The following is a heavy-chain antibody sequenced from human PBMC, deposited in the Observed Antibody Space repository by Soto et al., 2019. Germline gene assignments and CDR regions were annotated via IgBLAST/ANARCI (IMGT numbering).Heavy chain of an antibody. D-gene: IGHD6-19*01. J-gene: IGHJ3*02. CDR2: IYYSGST. CDR1: GGSISSYY. V-gene: IGHV4-59*01. CDR3: ARDVWLDAFDI. Sequence: PSETLSLTCTVSGGSISSYYWSWIRQPPGKGLEWIGYIYYSGSTNYNPSLKSRVTISVDTSKNQFSLKLSSVTAADTAVYYCARDVWLDAFDIWGQGTMVTVSS.